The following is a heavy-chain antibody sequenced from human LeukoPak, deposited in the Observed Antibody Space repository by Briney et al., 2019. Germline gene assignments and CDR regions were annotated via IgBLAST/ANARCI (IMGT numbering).Heavy chain of an antibody. D-gene: IGHD3-22*01. CDR2: INSDGSIR. V-gene: IGHV3-74*01. J-gene: IGHJ3*02. Sequence: PGGSLRLSCAASGFTFSNYAMTWVRRAPGKGLEWVSRINSDGSIRSYADSVKGRFTISRDNAKNTLYPQMNSLRVEDTAVYYCAREGFYDSSPKPFDIWGQGTMVTVSS. CDR1: GFTFSNYA. CDR3: AREGFYDSSPKPFDI.